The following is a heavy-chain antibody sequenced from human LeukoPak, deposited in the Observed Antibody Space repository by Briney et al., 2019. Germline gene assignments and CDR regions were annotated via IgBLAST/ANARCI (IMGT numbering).Heavy chain of an antibody. CDR2: ISGDGVST. CDR1: GLPIADFA. Sequence: GGSLRLSCVASGLPIADFAMHWVRQAPGKGLEWVSLISGDGVSTFYADSVKGRFSIPRDNSKNSLSLEMNSLRTEDTAMYYCARESGKFDYWGQGTLVAVSS. J-gene: IGHJ4*02. V-gene: IGHV3-43*02. CDR3: ARESGKFDY.